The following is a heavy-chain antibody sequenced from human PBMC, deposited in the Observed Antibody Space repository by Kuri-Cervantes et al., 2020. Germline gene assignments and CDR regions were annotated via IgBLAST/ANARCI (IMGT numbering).Heavy chain of an antibody. CDR2: INPSGGTT. CDR3: AKGQQAVAVFGYYFDY. Sequence: ASVKVSCKASGYTFTTYYIHWVRQAPGQGLEWMGMINPSGGTTTYAQKFQGRVTVTTDTSTSTVYMELTSLKYEDTALYYCAKGQQAVAVFGYYFDYWGQGTLVTVSS. J-gene: IGHJ4*02. V-gene: IGHV1-46*01. CDR1: GYTFTTYY. D-gene: IGHD6-19*01.